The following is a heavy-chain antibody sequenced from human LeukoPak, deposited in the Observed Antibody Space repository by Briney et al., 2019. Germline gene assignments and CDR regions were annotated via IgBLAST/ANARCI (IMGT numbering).Heavy chain of an antibody. V-gene: IGHV4-59*12. D-gene: IGHD2-2*01. CDR1: GGSISSYY. J-gene: IGHJ3*02. Sequence: SETLSLTCTVSGGSISSYYWSWIRQPPGKGLEWVGYIYYSGSTYYNPSLKSRVTISVDRSKNQFSLKLSSVTAADTAVYYCASRDIVVVPAAMHGAFDIWGQGTMVTVSS. CDR2: IYYSGST. CDR3: ASRDIVVVPAAMHGAFDI.